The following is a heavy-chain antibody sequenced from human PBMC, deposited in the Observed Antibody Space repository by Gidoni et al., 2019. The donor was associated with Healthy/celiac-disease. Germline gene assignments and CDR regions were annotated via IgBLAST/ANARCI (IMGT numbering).Heavy chain of an antibody. CDR1: GFTFSNAW. CDR2: IKSKTDGGTT. J-gene: IGHJ4*02. Sequence: EVQLVESGGGLVKPGGSLRLSCAASGFTFSNAWMSWVRQAPGKGLEWVGRIKSKTDGGTTDYAAPVKGRFTISRDDSKNTLYLQMNSLKTEDTAVYYCTTERVFDWLLSSFDYWGQGTLVTVSS. V-gene: IGHV3-15*01. CDR3: TTERVFDWLLSSFDY. D-gene: IGHD3-9*01.